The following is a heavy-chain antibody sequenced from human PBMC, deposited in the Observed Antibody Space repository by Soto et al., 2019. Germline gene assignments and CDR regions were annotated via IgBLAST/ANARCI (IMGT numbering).Heavy chain of an antibody. CDR2: IIPIFGTA. CDR3: ARETAACCWYGLNWFDP. J-gene: IGHJ5*02. V-gene: IGHV1-69*01. D-gene: IGHD6-13*01. Sequence: QVQLVQSGAEVKKPGSSVKVSCKASGGTFSSYAISWVRQAPGQGLEWMGGIIPIFGTANYEQKFQGRVKITAAESTSTAYMELCSLRSDDTAVYYWARETAACCWYGLNWFDPWGQGTLVTVSS. CDR1: GGTFSSYA.